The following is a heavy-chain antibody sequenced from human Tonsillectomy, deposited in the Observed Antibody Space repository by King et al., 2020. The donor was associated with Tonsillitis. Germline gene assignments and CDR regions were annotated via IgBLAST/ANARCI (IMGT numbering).Heavy chain of an antibody. CDR2: IYYTGST. V-gene: IGHV4-59*01. CDR3: ARSYSSSHFDY. Sequence: VQLQESGPGLVKPSETLSLTCTVSGGSISRYYWNWIRQPPGKGLEWIGYIYYTGSTNYNPSLKSRVTISVDTSKNQFSLKLTSVTAADTAVYYCARSYSSSHFDYWGQGTLVTVSS. CDR1: GGSISRYY. J-gene: IGHJ4*02. D-gene: IGHD6-13*01.